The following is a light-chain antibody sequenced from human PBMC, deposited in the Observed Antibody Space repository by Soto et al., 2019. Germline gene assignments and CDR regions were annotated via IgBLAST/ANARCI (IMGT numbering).Light chain of an antibody. CDR1: QSVNNNY. V-gene: IGKV3-20*01. J-gene: IGKJ1*01. CDR2: DAS. CDR3: QQYGDSRT. Sequence: EMVLTQSPGTLSLSPGERATLSCRASQSVNNNYLGWYQQKPGQAPRLLIYDASNRATGIPDRFSGSGSGTDFTLTISGLEPEDFAVYYCQQYGDSRTFGQGTKVDIK.